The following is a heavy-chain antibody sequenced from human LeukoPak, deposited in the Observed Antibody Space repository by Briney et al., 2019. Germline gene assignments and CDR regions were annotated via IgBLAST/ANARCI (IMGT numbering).Heavy chain of an antibody. D-gene: IGHD6-6*01. CDR1: GGSFSGYY. J-gene: IGHJ4*02. CDR2: INHSGST. V-gene: IGHV4-34*01. Sequence: PSETLSLTCAVYGGSFSGYYWSWIRQPPGKGLEWIGEINHSGSTNYNPSLKSRVTISVDTSKNQFSLKLSSVTAADTAVYYCARLRKRQLRGGFDYWGQGTLVTVSS. CDR3: ARLRKRQLRGGFDY.